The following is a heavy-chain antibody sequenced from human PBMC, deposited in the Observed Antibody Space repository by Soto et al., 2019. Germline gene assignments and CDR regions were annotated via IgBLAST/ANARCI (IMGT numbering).Heavy chain of an antibody. CDR2: INHSGSS. CDR1: GGSFSGFY. CDR3: ARMAGPWYFDL. J-gene: IGHJ2*01. Sequence: PSETLSLTCAVHGGSFSGFYWTWIRQPPGKGLELIGEINHSGSSNYNPPLKSRVTMSLDTSRNQFSLSLNSVTAADTAVYYCARMAGPWYFDLWGRGTLVTVSS. V-gene: IGHV4-34*01.